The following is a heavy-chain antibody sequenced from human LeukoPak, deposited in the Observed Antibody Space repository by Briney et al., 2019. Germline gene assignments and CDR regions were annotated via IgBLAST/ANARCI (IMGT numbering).Heavy chain of an antibody. CDR1: GGSISSSY. CDR3: ASLGYYYGSGPNWFDP. CDR2: IYYSGSP. J-gene: IGHJ5*02. Sequence: SETLSLTCTVSGGSISSSYWSWIRQPPGKGLEWIGYIYYSGSPNYNPSLKSRVTISVDTSKNQFSLKLSSVTAADTAVYYCASLGYYYGSGPNWFDPWGQGTLVTVSS. D-gene: IGHD3-10*01. V-gene: IGHV4-59*01.